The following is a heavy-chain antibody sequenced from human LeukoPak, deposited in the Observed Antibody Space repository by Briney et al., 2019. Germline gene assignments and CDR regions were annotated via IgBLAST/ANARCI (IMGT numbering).Heavy chain of an antibody. D-gene: IGHD3-16*01. CDR2: IKQDGSEK. V-gene: IGHV3-7*01. CDR3: VRDGGTDWYDP. Sequence: GGSLRLSCAASGFTISDYWMTWVRQAPGKGLEWVANIKQDGSEKTYVDSVKGRFTISRDNAKNSIFLQMNSLRVEDMDMYCCVRDGGTDWYDPWGQGTLVSVSS. J-gene: IGHJ5*02. CDR1: GFTISDYW.